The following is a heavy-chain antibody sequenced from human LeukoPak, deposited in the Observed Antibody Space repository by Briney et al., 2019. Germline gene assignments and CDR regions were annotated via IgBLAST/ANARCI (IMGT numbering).Heavy chain of an antibody. CDR1: EFTFNNYG. CDR3: ARVIAGGQHDAFDI. CDR2: IRYDGSNK. J-gene: IGHJ3*02. Sequence: GGSLRLSCAASEFTFNNYGMHWARQAPGKGLEWVAFIRYDGSNKYYADSVKGRITISRDNSKNTLYLQMNSLRAEDTAVYYCARVIAGGQHDAFDIWGQGTMVTVSS. D-gene: IGHD3-16*02. V-gene: IGHV3-30*02.